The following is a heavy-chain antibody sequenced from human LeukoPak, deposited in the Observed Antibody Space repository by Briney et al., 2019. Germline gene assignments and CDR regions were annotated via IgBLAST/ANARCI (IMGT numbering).Heavy chain of an antibody. CDR1: GFTFSSYG. CDR3: AKDICGGSCYGGGPFDY. V-gene: IGHV3-30*18. J-gene: IGHJ4*02. Sequence: GGSLRLSCAASGFTFSSYGMHWVRQASGKGLEWVAVISYDGSNKYYADSVKGRFTISRDNSKNTLYLQMNSLRAEDTAVYYCAKDICGGSCYGGGPFDYWGQGTLVTVSS. D-gene: IGHD2-15*01. CDR2: ISYDGSNK.